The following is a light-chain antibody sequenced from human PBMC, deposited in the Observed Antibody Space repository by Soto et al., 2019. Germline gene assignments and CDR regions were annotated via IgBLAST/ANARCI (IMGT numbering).Light chain of an antibody. CDR1: KTVTNTY. CDR2: GSS. V-gene: IGKV3-20*01. CDR3: HQCGRAPRT. Sequence: EVVLTQSPGTLSLSPGEKATLSCRASKTVTNTYIAWYQQKPGQPPRLLIYGSSNRAAGIPERFSGSGSGTDFTLTISSLEPDDFAVYFCHQCGRAPRTFGQGTRVDIK. J-gene: IGKJ1*01.